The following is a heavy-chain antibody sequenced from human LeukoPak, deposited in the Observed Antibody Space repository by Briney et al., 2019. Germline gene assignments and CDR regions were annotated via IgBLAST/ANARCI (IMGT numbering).Heavy chain of an antibody. D-gene: IGHD3-22*01. V-gene: IGHV3-11*04. CDR3: AKGGYYYDSSGYYPR. Sequence: GGSLRLSCAASGFTFSDYYMSWIRQAPGKGLEWVSYISSSGSTIYYADSVKGRFTISRDNAKNSLYPQMNSLRAEDTAVYYCAKGGYYYDSSGYYPRWGQGTLVTVSS. J-gene: IGHJ4*02. CDR2: ISSSGSTI. CDR1: GFTFSDYY.